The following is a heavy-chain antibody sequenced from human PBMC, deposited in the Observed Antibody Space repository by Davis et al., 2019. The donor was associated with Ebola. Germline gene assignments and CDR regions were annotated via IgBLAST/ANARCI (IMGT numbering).Heavy chain of an antibody. CDR3: ARAPYYDYIWGSYRKKYYFDY. Sequence: ASVKVSCKASGYTFTSYGISWVRQAPGQGLEWMGWISAYNGNTNYAQKLQGRVTMTTDTSTSTSYMELRSLRSDDTAVYYCARAPYYDYIWGSYRKKYYFDYWGQGTLVTVSS. J-gene: IGHJ4*02. D-gene: IGHD3-16*02. V-gene: IGHV1-18*01. CDR1: GYTFTSYG. CDR2: ISAYNGNT.